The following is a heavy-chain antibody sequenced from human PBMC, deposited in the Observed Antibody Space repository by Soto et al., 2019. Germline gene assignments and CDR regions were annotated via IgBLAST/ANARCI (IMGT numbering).Heavy chain of an antibody. CDR3: ARGGGSGSYRLYYYYYGMDV. J-gene: IGHJ6*02. CDR1: GGSFSGHY. V-gene: IGHV4-34*01. Sequence: SETLSLTCAVYGGSFSGHYWSWIRQPLGKGLEWIGEINHSGSTNYNPSLKSRVTISVDTSKNQFSLKLSSVTAADTAVYYCARGGGSGSYRLYYYYYGMDVWGQGTTVTVSS. D-gene: IGHD3-10*01. CDR2: INHSGST.